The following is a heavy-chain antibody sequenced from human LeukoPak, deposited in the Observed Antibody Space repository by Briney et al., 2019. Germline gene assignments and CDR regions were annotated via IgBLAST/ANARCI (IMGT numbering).Heavy chain of an antibody. D-gene: IGHD3-22*01. V-gene: IGHV4-38-2*02. Sequence: SETLSLTCTVSGYTISSAYNWGWSRQPPGKGLEWIWTIYHSGSTYYNPSLKSRVTISVDTSKNQFSLKLSSVTAEDTAVYYCAYEGYSSGYYVFDYWGQGNLVTVSS. CDR3: AYEGYSSGYYVFDY. CDR2: IYHSGST. CDR1: GYTISSAYN. J-gene: IGHJ4*02.